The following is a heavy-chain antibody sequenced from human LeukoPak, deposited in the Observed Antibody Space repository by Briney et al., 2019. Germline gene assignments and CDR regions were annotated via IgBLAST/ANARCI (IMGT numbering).Heavy chain of an antibody. D-gene: IGHD6-19*01. Sequence: ASVKVSCKASGYTFTGYYMHWERQAPGQGLEWMGWINPTSGGTKYAQKFQGRVTMTRDTSISTAYMELSRLRSDDTAVYYCARSQWLIDASIDYWGQGTLVTVSS. CDR1: GYTFTGYY. J-gene: IGHJ4*02. CDR2: INPTSGGT. CDR3: ARSQWLIDASIDY. V-gene: IGHV1-2*02.